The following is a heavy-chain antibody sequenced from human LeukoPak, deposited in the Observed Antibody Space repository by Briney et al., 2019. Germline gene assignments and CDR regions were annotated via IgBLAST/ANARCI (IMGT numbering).Heavy chain of an antibody. Sequence: GESLRLSCAASGFTFSRYGMHWVRQALGKGLEWVAVISYDGSNKYYADSVKGRFTISRDNSKNTLYLQMNSLRAEDTAVYYCAKDSGSPWIQLWLRSWGQGTLVTVSS. J-gene: IGHJ4*02. CDR1: GFTFSRYG. CDR2: ISYDGSNK. D-gene: IGHD5-18*01. CDR3: AKDSGSPWIQLWLRS. V-gene: IGHV3-30*18.